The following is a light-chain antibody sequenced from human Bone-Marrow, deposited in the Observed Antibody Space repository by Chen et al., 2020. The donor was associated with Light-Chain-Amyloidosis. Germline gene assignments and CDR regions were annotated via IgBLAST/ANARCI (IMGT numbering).Light chain of an antibody. Sequence: DIVMTQSPDSLAASLGERATINCKSSQSVLYSSNNKNYLAWYQQKPGQSPKLLIYWASTRESGVPDRFSGSGSGTDFTLTISSLQAEDVAVYFCQQYYGTPLTFGGGTKVEIK. CDR3: QQYYGTPLT. CDR1: QSVLYSSNNKNY. V-gene: IGKV4-1*01. CDR2: WAS. J-gene: IGKJ4*01.